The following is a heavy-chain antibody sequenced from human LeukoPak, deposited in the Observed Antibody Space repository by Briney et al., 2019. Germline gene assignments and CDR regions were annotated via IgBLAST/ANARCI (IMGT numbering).Heavy chain of an antibody. J-gene: IGHJ4*02. Sequence: GGSLRLSCAASGFTFSSYAMSWVRQAPGKGLEWVSAISGSGGSTYYADSVKGRFTISRDNSKNTLYLQMNSLRAEDTAVYYCAKAHYDSSGYYYGFDYWGQGTLVTVSS. CDR3: AKAHYDSSGYYYGFDY. V-gene: IGHV3-23*01. D-gene: IGHD3-22*01. CDR2: ISGSGGST. CDR1: GFTFSSYA.